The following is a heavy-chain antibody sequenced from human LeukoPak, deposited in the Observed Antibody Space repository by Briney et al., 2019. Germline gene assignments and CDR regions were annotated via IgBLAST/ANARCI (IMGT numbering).Heavy chain of an antibody. CDR1: GFAFSSYA. CDR2: ISESGGST. Sequence: PGGSLRLSCAASGFAFSSYAMSWVRQAPGKGLEWVSGISESGGSTYYAGSVKGRLTISRDNSKNTLHLQMNSLRVEDTAVYYCAKGHYSGSSTYYFDYWGQGTLVTVSS. V-gene: IGHV3-23*01. CDR3: AKGHYSGSSTYYFDY. D-gene: IGHD1-26*01. J-gene: IGHJ4*02.